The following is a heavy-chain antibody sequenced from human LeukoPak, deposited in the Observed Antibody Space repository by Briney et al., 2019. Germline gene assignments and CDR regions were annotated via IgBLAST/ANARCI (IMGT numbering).Heavy chain of an antibody. J-gene: IGHJ4*02. CDR3: ARDLTLSYYYDSSGLGS. CDR2: ISSSGSTI. D-gene: IGHD3-22*01. CDR1: GFTFSDYY. Sequence: GGSLRLSCAASGFTFSDYYMSWIRQAPGKGLEWVSYISSSGSTIYYADYVKGRFTISRDNAKNSLYLQMNGLRGEDTAVYYCARDLTLSYYYDSSGLGSWGQGTLDTVSS. V-gene: IGHV3-11*01.